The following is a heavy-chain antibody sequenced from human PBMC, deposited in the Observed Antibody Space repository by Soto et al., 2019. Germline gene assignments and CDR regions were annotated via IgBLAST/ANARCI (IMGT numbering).Heavy chain of an antibody. CDR2: IYHSGST. J-gene: IGHJ4*02. Sequence: QLQLQESGSGLVKPSQTLSLTCAVSGGSISSGGYSWSWIRHPPGKGLEWIGYIYHSGSTYYNPSLKSRVTIAVNRSKMQFSLKLSSVTAADTAVYYCASYGGNSPFDYWGQGTLVTVSS. CDR1: GGSISSGGYS. V-gene: IGHV4-30-2*01. CDR3: ASYGGNSPFDY. D-gene: IGHD4-17*01.